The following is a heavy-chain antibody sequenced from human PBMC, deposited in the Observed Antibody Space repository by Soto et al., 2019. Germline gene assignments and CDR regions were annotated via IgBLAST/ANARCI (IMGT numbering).Heavy chain of an antibody. CDR1: GGSFSGYY. CDR2: INHSGST. V-gene: IGHV4-34*01. CDR3: ASSYSSGWYYYYGMDV. J-gene: IGHJ6*02. D-gene: IGHD6-19*01. Sequence: SETLSLTCAVYGGSFSGYYWSWIRQPPGKGLEWIGEINHSGSTNYNPSLKSRVTVSVDTSKNQFSLKLSSVTAADTAVYYCASSYSSGWYYYYGMDVWGQGTTVTVSS.